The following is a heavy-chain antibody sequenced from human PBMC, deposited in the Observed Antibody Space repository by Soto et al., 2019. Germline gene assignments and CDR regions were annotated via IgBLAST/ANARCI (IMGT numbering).Heavy chain of an antibody. V-gene: IGHV4-30-4*01. CDR3: ATAPFRGDNSRASFDI. J-gene: IGHJ3*02. D-gene: IGHD1-20*01. CDR2: ISYSGNT. CDR1: AGSISGTYY. Sequence: QVQLQESGPGLVKPSQTVSLTCTVSAGSISGTYYWSWLRQPPGKGLEWIGYISYSGNTYYSPSLKSRVTISLDTSKNQFSLKLASVTAADTAAYYCATAPFRGDNSRASFDIWGQGTVVTVSS.